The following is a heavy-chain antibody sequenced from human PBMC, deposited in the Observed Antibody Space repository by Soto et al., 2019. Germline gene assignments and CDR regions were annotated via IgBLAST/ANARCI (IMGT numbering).Heavy chain of an antibody. J-gene: IGHJ6*02. CDR3: ARSKGPRSSYYYGLDV. V-gene: IGHV5-51*01. CDR1: GYSFITYW. Sequence: PVESLKISCKGSGYSFITYWICWWLQMPVKGLEWMGIIYPVDSDTRYSPSFQGQVTISVDKSISTAYLQWSSLEASDTAMYYCARSKGPRSSYYYGLDVWGQGTTVTVSS. CDR2: IYPVDSDT.